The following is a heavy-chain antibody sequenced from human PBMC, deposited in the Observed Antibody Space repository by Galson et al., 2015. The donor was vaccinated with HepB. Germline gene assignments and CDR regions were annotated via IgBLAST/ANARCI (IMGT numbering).Heavy chain of an antibody. D-gene: IGHD5-12*01. CDR2: INAGNGNT. V-gene: IGHV1-3*01. J-gene: IGHJ6*02. Sequence: SVKVSCKASGYTFTSYAMHWVRQAPGQRLEWMGWINAGNGNTIYSQKFQGRVTITRDTSASTAYMELSSLRSEDTAVYYCARDLASGGYSGYVYYYGMDVWGQGTTVTVSS. CDR1: GYTFTSYA. CDR3: ARDLASGGYSGYVYYYGMDV.